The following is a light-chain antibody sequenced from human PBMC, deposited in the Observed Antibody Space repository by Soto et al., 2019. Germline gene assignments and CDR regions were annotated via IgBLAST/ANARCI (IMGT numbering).Light chain of an antibody. CDR1: SSDVGGYNY. CDR2: EVT. CDR3: QSYDSSLSGWV. V-gene: IGLV2-8*01. Sequence: QSALTQPPSASGSPGQSVTISCTGTSSDVGGYNYVSWYQQYPGRAPKLMIYEVTKRPSGVPDRFSGSKSGNTASLTVSGLQAEDEADYYCQSYDSSLSGWVFGGGTKLTVL. J-gene: IGLJ3*02.